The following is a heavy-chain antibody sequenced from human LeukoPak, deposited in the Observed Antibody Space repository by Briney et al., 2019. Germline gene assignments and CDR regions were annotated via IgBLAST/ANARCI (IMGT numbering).Heavy chain of an antibody. Sequence: GGSLRLSCAASGFTFSSYAMSWVRQAPGKGLEWVSAISGSGGSTYYADSVKGRFTISRDNSKNTLYLQMNSLRAEDTAVYYCAKVGAYCGGDCSVHFDYWGQGTLVTVSS. D-gene: IGHD2-21*02. V-gene: IGHV3-23*01. J-gene: IGHJ4*02. CDR3: AKVGAYCGGDCSVHFDY. CDR1: GFTFSSYA. CDR2: ISGSGGST.